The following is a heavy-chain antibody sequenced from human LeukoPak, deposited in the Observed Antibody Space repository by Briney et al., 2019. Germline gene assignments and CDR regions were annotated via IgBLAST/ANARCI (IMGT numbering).Heavy chain of an antibody. CDR2: FDPEDGET. CDR3: ATVPPYYYDSSGYRVTSFDY. Sequence: ASVKVSCKVSGYTLTELSMHWVRQAPGKGLEWMGGFDPEDGETIYAQKFQGRVTMTEDTSTDTAYMELSSLRSEDTAVYYCATVPPYYYDSSGYRVTSFDYWGQGTLVTVSS. J-gene: IGHJ4*02. CDR1: GYTLTELS. V-gene: IGHV1-24*01. D-gene: IGHD3-22*01.